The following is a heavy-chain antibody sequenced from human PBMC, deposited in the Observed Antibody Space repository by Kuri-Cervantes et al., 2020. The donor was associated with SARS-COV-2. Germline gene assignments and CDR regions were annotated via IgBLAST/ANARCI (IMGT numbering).Heavy chain of an antibody. D-gene: IGHD2-15*01. CDR2: ISGSGSYI. J-gene: IGHJ6*03. CDR3: ARDMVGRQYYYYYMDV. Sequence: GGSLRLSCAASGFTFDDYTMHWVRQAPGKGLEWVSSISGSGSYIYYADSVKGRFTISKESGENSLYLHMNSLRGDDTAVYYCARDMVGRQYYYYYMDVWGKGTTVTVSS. V-gene: IGHV3-21*04. CDR1: GFTFDDYT.